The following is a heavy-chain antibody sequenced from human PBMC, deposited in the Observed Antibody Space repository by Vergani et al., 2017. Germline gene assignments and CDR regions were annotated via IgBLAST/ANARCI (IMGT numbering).Heavy chain of an antibody. CDR1: GFTFDDYA. J-gene: IGHJ5*02. CDR3: AKSGYSRCWYAPNWFDP. Sequence: EVQLVESGGGLVQPGRSLRLSCAASGFTFDDYAMHWVRQAPGKGLEWVSGISWSSGSIGYADSVKGRFTISRDNAKNSLYLQMNSLRAEDMALYYCAKSGYSRCWYAPNWFDPWGQGTLVTVSS. CDR2: ISWSSGSI. D-gene: IGHD6-13*01. V-gene: IGHV3-9*03.